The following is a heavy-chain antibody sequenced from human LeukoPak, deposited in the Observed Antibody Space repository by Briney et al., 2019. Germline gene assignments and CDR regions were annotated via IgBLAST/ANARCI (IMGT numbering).Heavy chain of an antibody. D-gene: IGHD6-19*01. CDR1: GFTFSSYS. V-gene: IGHV3-48*01. CDR3: AKDNRRHYTSGPNPDSLH. J-gene: IGHJ4*02. CDR2: ISSSSSSI. Sequence: PGGSLRLSCAASGFTFSSYSMNWVRQAPGKGLEWVSSISSSSSSIYYADSVKGRFTISRDNAKNSLYLQMNSLRAEDTAVYYCAKDNRRHYTSGPNPDSLHWGQGALVTVSS.